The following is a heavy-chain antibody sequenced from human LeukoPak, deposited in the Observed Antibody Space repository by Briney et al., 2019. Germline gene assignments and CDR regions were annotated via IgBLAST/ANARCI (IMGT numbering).Heavy chain of an antibody. J-gene: IGHJ4*02. CDR2: IYSGGNT. V-gene: IGHV3-66*01. CDR1: GFTVSVNY. D-gene: IGHD3-22*01. CDR3: ARKTDSGGQGDY. Sequence: GGSLRLSCAAFGFTVSVNYMSWVRQAPGKGLECVSVIYSGGNTYYADSVKGRFTISRDNSKNMLYLQMNSLRAEDTAVYYCARKTDSGGQGDYWGPGTLVTVSS.